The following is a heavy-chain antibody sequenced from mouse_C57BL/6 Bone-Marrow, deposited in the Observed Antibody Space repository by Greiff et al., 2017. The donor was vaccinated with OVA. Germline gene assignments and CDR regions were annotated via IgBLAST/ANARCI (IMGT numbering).Heavy chain of an antibody. V-gene: IGHV1-81*01. CDR3: AREGYGYGFAY. D-gene: IGHD2-2*01. Sequence: QVQLKESGAELARPGASVKLSCKASGYTFTSYGISWVKQRTGQGLEWIGEIYPRSGNTYYNEKFKGKATLTADKSSSTAYMELRSLTSEDAAVYFCAREGYGYGFAYWGQGTLVTVSA. CDR2: IYPRSGNT. CDR1: GYTFTSYG. J-gene: IGHJ3*01.